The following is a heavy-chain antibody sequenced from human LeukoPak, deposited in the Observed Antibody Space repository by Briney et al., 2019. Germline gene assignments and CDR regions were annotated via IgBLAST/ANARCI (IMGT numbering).Heavy chain of an antibody. Sequence: SETLSLTCTVSGGSISSSSYYWGWIRQPPGKGLEWIGSIYYSGSTYYNPSLKSRVTISVDTSKNQFSLKLSSVTAADTAVYYCARDTIEGIYGSESFVFDYWGEGTLVTVSS. V-gene: IGHV4-39*07. CDR1: GGSISSSSYY. CDR3: ARDTIEGIYGSESFVFDY. CDR2: IYYSGST. D-gene: IGHD3-10*01. J-gene: IGHJ4*02.